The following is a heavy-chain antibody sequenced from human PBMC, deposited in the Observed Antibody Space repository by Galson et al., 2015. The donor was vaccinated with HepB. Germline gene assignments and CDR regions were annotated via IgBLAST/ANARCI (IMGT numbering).Heavy chain of an antibody. Sequence: SVKVSCKASGYTFIGYYMHWVRQAPGQGLEWMGRINPNSGGTNYAQKFQGRVTMTRDTSISTAYMELSRLRSDDTAVYYCARDLPHYDFWSGHDGDYWGQGTLVTVSS. V-gene: IGHV1-2*06. CDR2: INPNSGGT. CDR1: GYTFIGYY. CDR3: ARDLPHYDFWSGHDGDY. D-gene: IGHD3-3*01. J-gene: IGHJ4*02.